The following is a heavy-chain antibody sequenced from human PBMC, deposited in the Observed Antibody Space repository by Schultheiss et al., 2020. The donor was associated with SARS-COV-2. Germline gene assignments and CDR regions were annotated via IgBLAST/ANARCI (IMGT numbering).Heavy chain of an antibody. CDR2: INPSGGST. Sequence: ASVKVSCKASGYTFTSYGISWVRQAPGQGLEWMGIINPSGGSTNYAQKLQGRVTMTTDTSTSTAYMELRSLRSDDTAVYYCARDRSYYGSGSYWDYWGQGTLVTVSS. J-gene: IGHJ4*02. V-gene: IGHV1-18*01. CDR1: GYTFTSYG. CDR3: ARDRSYYGSGSYWDY. D-gene: IGHD3-10*01.